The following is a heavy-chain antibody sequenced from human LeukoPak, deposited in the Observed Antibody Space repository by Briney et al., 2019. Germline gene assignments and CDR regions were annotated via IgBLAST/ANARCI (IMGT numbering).Heavy chain of an antibody. CDR3: TKDPNGDYVGAFDF. CDR2: IQNDGGRT. D-gene: IGHD4-17*01. V-gene: IGHV3-30*02. Sequence: PGGSLRLSCAASGSTFSNYAMHWVRQAPGKGLEWVAYIQNDGGRTVYADSVKGRFTISRDNSKNTLYLQMNSLRAEDTAVYYCTKDPNGDYVGAFDFWGQGTMVTVSS. J-gene: IGHJ3*01. CDR1: GSTFSNYA.